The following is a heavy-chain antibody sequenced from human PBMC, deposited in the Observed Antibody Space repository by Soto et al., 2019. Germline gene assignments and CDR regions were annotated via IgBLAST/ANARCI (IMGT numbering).Heavy chain of an antibody. CDR1: GGSISGYY. V-gene: IGHV4-59*01. Sequence: SETLSLTCTVSGGSISGYYGSWIRQPPGKGLEWIGYIYYSGSTNYNPSLKSRVTISVDTSKNQFSLKLSSVTAADTAVYYCATFNPYDSSGYYSSGWFDPWGQGTLVTVSS. CDR3: ATFNPYDSSGYYSSGWFDP. J-gene: IGHJ5*02. D-gene: IGHD3-22*01. CDR2: IYYSGST.